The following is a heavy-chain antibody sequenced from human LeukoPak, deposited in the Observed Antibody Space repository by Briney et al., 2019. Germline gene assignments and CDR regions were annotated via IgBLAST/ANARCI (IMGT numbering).Heavy chain of an antibody. Sequence: GTSLRLSCAASGITFSSFGMHWVRQAPGKGLEWVAFIWYDGSNKFYADSVKGRFTISRDNSKNTLYLQMGSLRAEDMAVYYCARGGDQLLSPFDYWGQGTLVTVSS. J-gene: IGHJ4*02. CDR3: ARGGDQLLSPFDY. CDR2: IWYDGSNK. D-gene: IGHD2-2*01. V-gene: IGHV3-33*01. CDR1: GITFSSFG.